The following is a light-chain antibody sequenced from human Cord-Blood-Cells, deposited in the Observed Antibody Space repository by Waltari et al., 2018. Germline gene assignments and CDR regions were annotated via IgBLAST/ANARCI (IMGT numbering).Light chain of an antibody. CDR1: SSDVGSANL. Sequence: QSALTQPASVSGSPGQSITLSCTGTSSDVGSANLVSWYQQHPGKAPKLMLYEGSKRPSGVSNRFSGSKSGNTASLTISGRQAEDEADYYCCSYAGSSTSRVFGGGTKLTVL. CDR3: CSYAGSSTSRV. J-gene: IGLJ3*02. CDR2: EGS. V-gene: IGLV2-23*01.